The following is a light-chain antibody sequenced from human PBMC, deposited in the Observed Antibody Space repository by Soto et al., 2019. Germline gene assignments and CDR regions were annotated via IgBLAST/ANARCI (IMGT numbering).Light chain of an antibody. J-gene: IGLJ2*01. CDR2: GND. Sequence: QSVLTQPPSASGTPGQRVTISCSGGSSNIGCKTVNWYQQVPGTAPKLLIYGNDQRPSAVPDRFSAAKSGTSASLAISGLQSEDEADYHCAAWDGSLNGLLFGGGTKLTVL. CDR3: AAWDGSLNGLL. V-gene: IGLV1-44*01. CDR1: SSNIGCKT.